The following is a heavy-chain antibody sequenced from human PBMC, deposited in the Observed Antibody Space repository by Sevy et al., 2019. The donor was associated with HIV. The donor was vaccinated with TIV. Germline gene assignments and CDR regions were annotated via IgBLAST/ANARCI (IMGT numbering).Heavy chain of an antibody. CDR3: ARGLSLSDTAMDNFDS. V-gene: IGHV4-59*01. CDR1: GGSISSYY. Sequence: SETLSLTCTVSGGSISSYYWSWIRQPPGKGLEWIGYIYYSGSTNYHPSLKSRVTVSVDTSKNQFSLKLGSVTAADTAVYYCARGLSLSDTAMDNFDSWGQGTLVTVSS. D-gene: IGHD5-18*01. J-gene: IGHJ4*02. CDR2: IYYSGST.